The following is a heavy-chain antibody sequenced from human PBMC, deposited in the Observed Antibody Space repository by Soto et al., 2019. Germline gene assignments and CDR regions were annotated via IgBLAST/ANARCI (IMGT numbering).Heavy chain of an antibody. J-gene: IGHJ3*02. CDR1: GFTFSSYA. Sequence: PGGSLRLSCAASGFTFSSYAMSWVRQAPGKGLEWVSAISGSGVGTYYADSVKGRFTISRDNSKNTLFLQMTSLRAEDTAVFYFAKNFEQLWPNDGFGIWGQGTMVTVSS. D-gene: IGHD5-18*01. V-gene: IGHV3-23*01. CDR2: ISGSGVGT. CDR3: AKNFEQLWPNDGFGI.